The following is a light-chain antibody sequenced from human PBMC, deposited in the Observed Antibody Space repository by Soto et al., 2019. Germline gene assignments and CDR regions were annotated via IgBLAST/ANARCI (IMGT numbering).Light chain of an antibody. CDR1: SSDVGGYNY. CDR3: SSYTSCSTVV. Sequence: QSVLTQPASVSGSRGQSITISCTGTSSDVGGYNYVSWYQQHPGKAPKLMIYDVSNRPSGVSNRFSGSKSGNTASLTISGLQAEDEADYYCSSYTSCSTVVFGGGTKLTVL. J-gene: IGLJ2*01. V-gene: IGLV2-14*01. CDR2: DVS.